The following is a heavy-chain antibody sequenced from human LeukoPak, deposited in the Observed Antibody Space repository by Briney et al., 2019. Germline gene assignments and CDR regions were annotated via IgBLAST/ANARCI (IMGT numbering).Heavy chain of an antibody. J-gene: IGHJ4*02. CDR3: ARGLSPRINMVRGVRPPFRGVFDY. CDR2: INHSGIT. V-gene: IGHV4-34*01. Sequence: SETLSLTCALYGGSFSDYYWSWIRQPPGKGLEWIGEINHSGITNYNPSLKSRVSISADTSKNQFSLKLSSVTAADTAVYYCARGLSPRINMVRGVRPPFRGVFDYWGQGTLVTVSS. CDR1: GGSFSDYY. D-gene: IGHD3-10*01.